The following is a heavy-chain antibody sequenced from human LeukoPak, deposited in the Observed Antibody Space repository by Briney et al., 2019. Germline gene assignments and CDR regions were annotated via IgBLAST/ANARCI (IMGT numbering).Heavy chain of an antibody. CDR3: ARTPGGREFDY. CDR2: IYHSGST. Sequence: PSETLSLTCAVSGGSISSGGYSWSWIRQPPGKGLEWIGYIYHSGSTYYNPSLKSRVTISVDRSKNQFSLKLSSVTAADTAVYYCARTPGGREFDYWGQGTLVTVSS. CDR1: GGSISSGGYS. J-gene: IGHJ4*02. V-gene: IGHV4-30-2*01. D-gene: IGHD2-15*01.